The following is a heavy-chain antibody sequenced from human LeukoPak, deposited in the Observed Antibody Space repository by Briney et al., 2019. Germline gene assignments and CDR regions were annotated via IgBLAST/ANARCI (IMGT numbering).Heavy chain of an antibody. V-gene: IGHV3-7*01. J-gene: IGHJ4*02. CDR3: ARDWGTYYYDSSGYYNY. D-gene: IGHD3-22*01. Sequence: GGSLRLSCAASGFTFSSYWMGWVRQAPGKGLGWVANIKQDGSEKYYVDSVKGRFTISRDNAKNSLYLQMNSLRAEDTAVYYCARDWGTYYYDSSGYYNYWGQGTLVTVSS. CDR1: GFTFSSYW. CDR2: IKQDGSEK.